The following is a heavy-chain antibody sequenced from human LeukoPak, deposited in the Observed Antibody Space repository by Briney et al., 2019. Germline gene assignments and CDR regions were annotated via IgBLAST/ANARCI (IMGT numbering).Heavy chain of an antibody. V-gene: IGHV3-30*18. D-gene: IGHD1-26*01. CDR3: AKDQDSLSGSYGFDY. CDR2: ISYDGSNR. CDR1: GFTFSNCG. J-gene: IGHJ4*02. Sequence: GGSLRLSCAASGFTFSNCGMHWVRQAPGKGLEWVAVISYDGSNRDYADSVKGRFTISRDNSENTLYLQMNSLRAEDTAVYYCAKDQDSLSGSYGFDYWGQGALVTVSS.